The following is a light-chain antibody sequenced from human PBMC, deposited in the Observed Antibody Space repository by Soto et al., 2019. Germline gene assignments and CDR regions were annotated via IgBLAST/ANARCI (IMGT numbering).Light chain of an antibody. CDR2: SAS. J-gene: IGKJ4*01. CDR3: QQGNSFPLT. Sequence: DIQMTQSPSSVSASVGDRVTITYRASQAISSLLAWFQQKPGEAPRLLIYSASSLHSGVPSRFSGSGSGTDFTLTISSLQPEDFATYYCQQGNSFPLTFGGGTKVEIK. V-gene: IGKV1-12*01. CDR1: QAISSL.